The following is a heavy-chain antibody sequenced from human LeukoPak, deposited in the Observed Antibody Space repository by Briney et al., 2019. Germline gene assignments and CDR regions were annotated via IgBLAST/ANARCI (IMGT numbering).Heavy chain of an antibody. CDR2: AVPVYATP. D-gene: IGHD3-10*01. J-gene: IGHJ6*03. CDR3: VTVVRNYGLDSYYYLDV. Sequence: SVKVFCKASGDTFTTYGLNWVRQAPGQGLEWMGGAVPVYATPNSAQKFQGRVTFTTDESRNTLYMELSSLRSEDTAVYYCVTVVRNYGLDSYYYLDVWGSGTTVTVSS. CDR1: GDTFTTYG. V-gene: IGHV1-69*05.